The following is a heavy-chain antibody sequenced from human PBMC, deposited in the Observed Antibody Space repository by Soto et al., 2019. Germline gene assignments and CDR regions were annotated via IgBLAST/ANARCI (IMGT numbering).Heavy chain of an antibody. CDR2: ISAYNCNT. J-gene: IGHJ4*02. V-gene: IGHV1-18*01. CDR3: ARDPGGSYGYFNY. D-gene: IGHD5-18*01. CDR1: GYTFARYG. Sequence: ASVKVSCKASGYTFARYGIRWVRQAPGQGLEWMGWISAYNCNTIYAQKLQGRVTMTTDTSTSTAYMELRSLGSDDTAVYYCARDPGGSYGYFNYWGQGTLVTVSS.